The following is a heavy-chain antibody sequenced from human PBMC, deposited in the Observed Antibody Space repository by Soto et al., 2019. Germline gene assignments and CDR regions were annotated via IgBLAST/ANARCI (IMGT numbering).Heavy chain of an antibody. J-gene: IGHJ4*02. CDR2: IKQDGSEK. D-gene: IGHD6-6*01. Sequence: GGSLRLSCAASGFTFSSYWMSWVRQAPGKGLEWVANIKQDGSEKYYVDSVKGRFTISRDNAKNSLYLQMNSLRAEDTAVYYCARAALSPHISSIAARLGYSRSAEPNRNFDYRGQGTLVTVSS. CDR1: GFTFSSYW. CDR3: ARAALSPHISSIAARLGYSRSAEPNRNFDY. V-gene: IGHV3-7*01.